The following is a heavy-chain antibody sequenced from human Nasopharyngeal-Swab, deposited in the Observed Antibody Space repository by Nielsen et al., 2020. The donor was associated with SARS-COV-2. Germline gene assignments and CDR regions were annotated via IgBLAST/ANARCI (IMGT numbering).Heavy chain of an antibody. J-gene: IGHJ5*02. D-gene: IGHD3-3*01. CDR2: INHSGST. Sequence: GSLRLSCAVYGGSSSGSYWSWIRQHPGKGLEWIGEINHSGSTNYNPSLKSRVTISVDTSKNQFSLKLSSVTAADTAVYYCARGLGIFGVVPHSNWFDPWGQGTLVTVSS. CDR1: GGSSSGSY. CDR3: ARGLGIFGVVPHSNWFDP. V-gene: IGHV4-34*01.